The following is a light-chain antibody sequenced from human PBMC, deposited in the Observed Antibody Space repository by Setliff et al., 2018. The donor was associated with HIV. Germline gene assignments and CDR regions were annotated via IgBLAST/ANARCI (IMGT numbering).Light chain of an antibody. Sequence: QSALTQPASVSGSPGQSITISCTGNSSNVGSYNLVSWYQQHPGKAPKLIIYEVTKRPSGVSNRISGSKSGNTASLTISGLKSEDETDYYCCSYAGADAFEVFGTWTKFTVL. CDR1: SSNVGSYNL. CDR3: CSYAGADAFEV. J-gene: IGLJ1*01. V-gene: IGLV2-23*02. CDR2: EVT.